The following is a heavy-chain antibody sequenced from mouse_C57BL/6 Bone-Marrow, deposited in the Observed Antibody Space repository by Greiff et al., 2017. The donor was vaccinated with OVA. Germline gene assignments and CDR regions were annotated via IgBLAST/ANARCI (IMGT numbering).Heavy chain of an antibody. V-gene: IGHV1-69*01. J-gene: IGHJ4*01. CDR2: IDPSDSYT. D-gene: IGHD1-1*01. CDR1: GYTFTSYW. CDR3: ARSRELVRFYAMDY. Sequence: QVQLQQPGAELVMPGASVKLSCKASGYTFTSYWMHWVKQRPGQGLEWIGEIDPSDSYTNYNQQFKGKSTLTVDKSSSTAYMQLSSLTSEDSAVYYCARSRELVRFYAMDYWGQGTSVTVSS.